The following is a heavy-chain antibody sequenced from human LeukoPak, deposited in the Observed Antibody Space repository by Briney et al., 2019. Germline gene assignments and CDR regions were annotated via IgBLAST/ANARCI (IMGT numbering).Heavy chain of an antibody. CDR3: ARHGVAGPYYYYYYMDV. J-gene: IGHJ6*03. CDR2: IYYSGST. D-gene: IGHD6-19*01. V-gene: IGHV4-34*01. CDR1: GGSFSDYY. Sequence: SETLSLTCAVYGGSFSDYYWSWIRQPPGKGLEWIGSIYYSGSTYYNPSLKSRVTISVDTSKNQFSLKLSSVTAADTAVYYCARHGVAGPYYYYYYMDVWGKGTTVTISS.